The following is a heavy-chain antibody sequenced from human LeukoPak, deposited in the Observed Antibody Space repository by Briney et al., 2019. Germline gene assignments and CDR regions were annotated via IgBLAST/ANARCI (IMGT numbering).Heavy chain of an antibody. Sequence: ASVKVSCKASGGTFSSYAISWVRQAPGQGLEWMGRIIPILGIANYAQKFQGRVTITADKSTSTAYMELGSLRSEDTAVYYCAEDTAMANDAFDIWGQGTMVTVSS. CDR2: IIPILGIA. CDR3: AEDTAMANDAFDI. J-gene: IGHJ3*02. V-gene: IGHV1-69*04. CDR1: GGTFSSYA. D-gene: IGHD5-18*01.